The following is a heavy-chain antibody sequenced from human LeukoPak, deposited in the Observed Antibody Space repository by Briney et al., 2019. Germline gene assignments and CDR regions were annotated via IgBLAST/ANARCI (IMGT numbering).Heavy chain of an antibody. CDR1: GGTFSSYV. CDR3: ARDAHHDSSGYYGY. CDR2: IIPILGIA. D-gene: IGHD3-22*01. J-gene: IGHJ4*02. Sequence: GSSVKVSCKASGGTFSSYVISWMRQAPGQGLEWMGRIIPILGIANYAQKFQGRVTITADKSTNTAYMELSSLRSEDTAVYYCARDAHHDSSGYYGYWGQGTLVTVSS. V-gene: IGHV1-69*04.